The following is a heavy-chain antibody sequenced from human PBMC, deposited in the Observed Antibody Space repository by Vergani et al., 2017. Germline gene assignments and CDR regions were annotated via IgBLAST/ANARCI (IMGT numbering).Heavy chain of an antibody. Sequence: QVQLVQSGAEVKKPGASVKVSCKASGYPFTSYYMHWVRQAPGQGLEWMGIINPSGGSTSYAQKFQGRVTMTRDTSTSTVYMELSSLRSEDTAVYYCARDSGLRFLEWLANNWFDPWGQGTLVTVSS. CDR1: GYPFTSYY. CDR2: INPSGGST. CDR3: ARDSGLRFLEWLANNWFDP. J-gene: IGHJ5*02. V-gene: IGHV1-46*03. D-gene: IGHD3-3*01.